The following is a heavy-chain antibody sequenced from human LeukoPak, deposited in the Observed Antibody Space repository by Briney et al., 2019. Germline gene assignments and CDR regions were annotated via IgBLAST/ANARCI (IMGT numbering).Heavy chain of an antibody. D-gene: IGHD1-1*01. V-gene: IGHV3-21*01. CDR3: ARSLGVATGTRYFDY. CDR2: ISSSSSYI. J-gene: IGHJ4*02. Sequence: GGSLRLSCAASGFTFSSYSMNWVRQAPGKGLEWVSSISSSSSYIYYTDSVKGRFTISRDNAKNSLYVQMNSLRVEDTAVYFCARSLGVATGTRYFDYWGQGTLVTVSS. CDR1: GFTFSSYS.